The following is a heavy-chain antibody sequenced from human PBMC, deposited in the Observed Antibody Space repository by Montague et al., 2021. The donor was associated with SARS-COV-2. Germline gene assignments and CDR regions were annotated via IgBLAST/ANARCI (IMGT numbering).Heavy chain of an antibody. CDR2: IYYSGST. Sequence: SETLSLTCTVSGGSISSSSYYWGWIRQPPGKGLEWIGSIYYSGSTYYNPSLKSRVTISVDTSKNQFSLKLSPVTAADTAVYYCDGSSGEEYYFDYWGQGTLVTVSS. D-gene: IGHD3-22*01. V-gene: IGHV4-39*01. J-gene: IGHJ4*02. CDR1: GGSISSSSYY. CDR3: DGSSGEEYYFDY.